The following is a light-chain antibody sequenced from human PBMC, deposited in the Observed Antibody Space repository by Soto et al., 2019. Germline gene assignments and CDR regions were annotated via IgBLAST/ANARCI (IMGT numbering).Light chain of an antibody. CDR2: EVS. CDR1: SXDVGGYNY. J-gene: IGLJ1*01. CDR3: SSYTSSSTYV. Sequence: QSALTQPASVSGSPGQSITISCTGTSXDVGGYNYVSWYQQHPGKAPKLMIYEVSNRPSGVSNRFSGSKSGNTASPTISGLQAEDEADYYCSSYTSSSTYVFGTGTKVTVL. V-gene: IGLV2-14*01.